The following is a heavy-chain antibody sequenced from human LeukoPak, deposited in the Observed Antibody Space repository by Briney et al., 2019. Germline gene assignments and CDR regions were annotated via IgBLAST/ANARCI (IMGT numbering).Heavy chain of an antibody. CDR2: ISTSSSYM. CDR3: AKDPRDGYNSYFDY. Sequence: GGSLRLSCAASGFTFRSYTMSWVRQAPGKGLEWVSSISTSSSYMYYGDSVKGRFTISRDNAKNSLYLHMSSLRAEDTAVYYCAKDPRDGYNSYFDYWGQGTLVTVSS. CDR1: GFTFRSYT. D-gene: IGHD5-24*01. V-gene: IGHV3-21*01. J-gene: IGHJ4*02.